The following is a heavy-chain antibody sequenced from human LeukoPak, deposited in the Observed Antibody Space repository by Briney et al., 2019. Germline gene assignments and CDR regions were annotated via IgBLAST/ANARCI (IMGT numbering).Heavy chain of an antibody. Sequence: SETLSLTCTVSGGSISSYYWSWIRQPPGKGLEWIGYIYYSGSTNYNPSLKSRVTISVDTSKNQFSLKLSSVTAADTAVYYCARGMATIPGYYYGMDVWGQGTTVTVSS. CDR1: GGSISSYY. CDR3: ARGMATIPGYYYGMDV. J-gene: IGHJ6*02. CDR2: IYYSGST. D-gene: IGHD5-24*01. V-gene: IGHV4-59*08.